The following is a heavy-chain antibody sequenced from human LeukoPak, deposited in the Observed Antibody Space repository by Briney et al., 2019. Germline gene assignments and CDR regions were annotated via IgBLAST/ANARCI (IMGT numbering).Heavy chain of an antibody. CDR1: GFTFSSYS. V-gene: IGHV3-21*01. D-gene: IGHD5-12*01. CDR2: ISSSSSYI. CDR3: AKDLQKAIWLDWFDP. Sequence: GGSLRLSCAASGFTFSSYSMNWVRQAPGKGLEWVSSISSSSSYIYYADSVKGRFTISRDNAKNSLYLQMNSLRAEDTAVYYCAKDLQKAIWLDWFDPWGPGTLVTVSS. J-gene: IGHJ5*02.